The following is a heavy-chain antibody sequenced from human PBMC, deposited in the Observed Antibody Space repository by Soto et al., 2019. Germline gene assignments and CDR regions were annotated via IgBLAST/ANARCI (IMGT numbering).Heavy chain of an antibody. V-gene: IGHV3-23*01. D-gene: IGHD3-3*01. CDR3: AKGGGQYYDFWSGYYSYFDY. CDR1: GFTFSSDA. CDR2: ISGSGGST. J-gene: IGHJ4*02. Sequence: EVQLLESGGGLVQPGGSLRLSCAASGFTFSSDAMSWVRQAPGKGLEWVSAISGSGGSTYYADSVKGRFTISRDNPKNTLYMQMNSLRAKDTAVYYCAKGGGQYYDFWSGYYSYFDYWGQGTLVTVSS.